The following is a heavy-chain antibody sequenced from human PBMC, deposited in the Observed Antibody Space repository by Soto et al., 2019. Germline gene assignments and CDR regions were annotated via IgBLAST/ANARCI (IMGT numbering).Heavy chain of an antibody. V-gene: IGHV4-31*03. Sequence: SETLSLTCTVSGGSISSGGYYWSWIRQHPGKGLEWIGYIYYSGSTYYNPSLKSRVTISVDTSKNQFSLKLSSVTAADTAVYYCARDHALGWSYLSFRWFDPWGQGTLVTVSS. D-gene: IGHD1-26*01. J-gene: IGHJ5*02. CDR2: IYYSGST. CDR3: ARDHALGWSYLSFRWFDP. CDR1: GGSISSGGYY.